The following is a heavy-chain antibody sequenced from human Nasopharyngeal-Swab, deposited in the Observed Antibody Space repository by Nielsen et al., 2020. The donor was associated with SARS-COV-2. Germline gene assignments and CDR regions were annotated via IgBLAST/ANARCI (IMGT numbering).Heavy chain of an antibody. J-gene: IGHJ4*02. CDR3: AKDGTKYDILTGLDY. D-gene: IGHD3-9*01. V-gene: IGHV3-23*01. Sequence: GESLKISCAASGFTFSSYAMSWVRQAPGKGLEWVSAISGSGGSTYYADSVKGRFTISRDNSKSTLYLQMNSLRAEDTAVYYCAKDGTKYDILTGLDYWGQGTLVTVSS. CDR2: ISGSGGST. CDR1: GFTFSSYA.